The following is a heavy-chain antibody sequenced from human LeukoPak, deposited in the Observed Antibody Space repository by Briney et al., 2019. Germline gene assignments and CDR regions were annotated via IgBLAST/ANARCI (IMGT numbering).Heavy chain of an antibody. D-gene: IGHD6-13*01. Sequence: PSETLSLTCTVSGGSISSGSYYWGWIRQPPGKGLEWIGSIYHSGSTYYNPPLKSRVTISVDTSKNQFSLKLSSVTAADTAVYYCAREGSSWPVPFVPWGQGTLVIVSS. CDR1: GGSISSGSYY. CDR2: IYHSGST. CDR3: AREGSSWPVPFVP. J-gene: IGHJ5*02. V-gene: IGHV4-39*07.